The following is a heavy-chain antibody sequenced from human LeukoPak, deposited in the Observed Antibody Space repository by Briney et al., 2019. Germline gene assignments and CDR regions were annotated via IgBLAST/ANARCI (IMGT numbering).Heavy chain of an antibody. CDR1: GFTFDDYA. J-gene: IGHJ2*01. D-gene: IGHD3-10*01. CDR3: AKDRRPTVSGGYFDL. Sequence: GGSLRLSCAASGFTFDDYAMHWVRQAPGKGLEWVSGISWNSGHKGYADSVKGRFTISRDNVKNSLYLQVNSLRAVDTALYFCAKDRRPTVSGGYFDLWGRGTLVIVSS. CDR2: ISWNSGHK. V-gene: IGHV3-9*01.